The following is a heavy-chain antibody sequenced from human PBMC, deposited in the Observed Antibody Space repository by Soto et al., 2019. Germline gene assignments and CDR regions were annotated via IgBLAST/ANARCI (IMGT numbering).Heavy chain of an antibody. CDR2: IYYSGST. V-gene: IGHV4-61*01. Sequence: SETLSLTCTVSGGSVSSGSYYWSWIRQPPGKGLEWIGYIYYSGSTNYNPSLKSRVTISVDTSKNQFSLKLSSVTAADTAVYYCASIVVVAATPVDYWGQGTLVTVSS. CDR3: ASIVVVAATPVDY. CDR1: GGSVSSGSYY. J-gene: IGHJ4*02. D-gene: IGHD2-15*01.